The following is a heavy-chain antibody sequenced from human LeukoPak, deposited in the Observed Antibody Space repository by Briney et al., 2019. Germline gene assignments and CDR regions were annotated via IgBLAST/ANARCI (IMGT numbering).Heavy chain of an antibody. D-gene: IGHD3-10*01. CDR1: GGTFSSYA. J-gene: IGHJ3*02. CDR2: IIPIFGTA. V-gene: IGHV1-69*05. CDR3: ARGSYYYGSGWAAFDI. Sequence: SVKVSCKASGGTFSSYAISWVRQAPGQGLEWMGRIIPIFGTANYAQKFQGRVTITTDESTSTAYMELSSLRSEDTAVYYCARGSYYYGSGWAAFDIWGQGTMVTVSS.